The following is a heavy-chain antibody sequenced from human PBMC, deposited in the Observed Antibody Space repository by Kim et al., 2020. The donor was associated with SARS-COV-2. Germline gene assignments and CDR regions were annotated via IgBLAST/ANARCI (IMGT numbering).Heavy chain of an antibody. V-gene: IGHV1-2*02. CDR3: ARGLTPKLGVDY. Sequence: NEAQKFQGRVTMTRDTSISTAYMELSRLRSDDTAVYYCARGLTPKLGVDYWGQGTLVTVSS. J-gene: IGHJ4*02. D-gene: IGHD3-16*01.